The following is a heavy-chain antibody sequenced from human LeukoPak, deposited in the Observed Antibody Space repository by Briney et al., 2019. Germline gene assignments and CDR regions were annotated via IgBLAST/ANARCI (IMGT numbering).Heavy chain of an antibody. Sequence: SETLSLTCAVYGGSFSGYYWSWIRQPPGKGLEWIGEINHSGSTNYNLSLKSRVTISVDTSKNQFSLKLSSVTAADTAVYYCARGGGLYVWGAKYGMDVWGQGTTVTVSS. CDR3: ARGGGLYVWGAKYGMDV. J-gene: IGHJ6*02. CDR1: GGSFSGYY. V-gene: IGHV4-34*01. D-gene: IGHD3-16*01. CDR2: INHSGST.